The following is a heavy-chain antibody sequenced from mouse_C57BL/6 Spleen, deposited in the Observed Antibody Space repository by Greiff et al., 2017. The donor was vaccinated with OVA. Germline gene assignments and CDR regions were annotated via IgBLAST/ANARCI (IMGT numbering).Heavy chain of an antibody. CDR1: GYTFTSYW. V-gene: IGHV1-59*01. CDR2: IDPSDSYT. CDR3: ARGSPHFDY. Sequence: QVQLKQPRAELVRPGTSVKLSCKASGYTFTSYWMHWVKQRPGQGLEWIGVIDPSDSYTNYNQKFKGKATLTVDTSSSTAYMQLSSLTSEDSAVYYCARGSPHFDYWGQGTTLTVSS. J-gene: IGHJ2*01.